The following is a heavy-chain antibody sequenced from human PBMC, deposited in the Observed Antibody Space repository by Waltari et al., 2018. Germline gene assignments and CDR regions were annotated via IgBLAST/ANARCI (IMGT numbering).Heavy chain of an antibody. Sequence: QVQLVQSGAEVKKPGASVKVSCKASGYTFTGYYMHWVRQAPGQGLEWMGRINPNSGGTNYAQKFQGRVTMTRDTSISTAYMELSRLRSDDTAVYYCARSGLQRTRDNWFDPWGQGTLVTVSS. D-gene: IGHD3-3*01. CDR1: GYTFTGYY. J-gene: IGHJ5*02. V-gene: IGHV1-2*06. CDR2: INPNSGGT. CDR3: ARSGLQRTRDNWFDP.